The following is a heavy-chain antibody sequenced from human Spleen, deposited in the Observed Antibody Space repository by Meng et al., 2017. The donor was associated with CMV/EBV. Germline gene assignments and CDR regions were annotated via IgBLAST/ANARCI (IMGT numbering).Heavy chain of an antibody. J-gene: IGHJ4*02. CDR1: AGSIRSYY. D-gene: IGHD6-19*01. CDR2: IYTSGST. Sequence: QVPLHVSGPALGTPSGTLSPSCPVAAGSIRSYYWSWIRQPAGKGLEWSGRIYTSGSTNYTPSLKSRVTMSVDTSKNQFSLKLSSVTAADTAVYYCASPRDGLMRSYSSGWYSWGQGTLAPSPQ. CDR3: ASPRDGLMRSYSSGWYS. V-gene: IGHV4-4*07.